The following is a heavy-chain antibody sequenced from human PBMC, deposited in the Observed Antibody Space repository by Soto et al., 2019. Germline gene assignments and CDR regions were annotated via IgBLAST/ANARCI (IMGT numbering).Heavy chain of an antibody. D-gene: IGHD6-6*01. Sequence: GGSLRLSCAASGFTFSDYYMSWIRQAPGKGLEWVSYISSSGSTIYYADSVKGRFAIPRDNAKNSLSLQMNSLRAEDTAVYYCASDREYSSPNRRLFGYWAQGTLVTVSS. CDR1: GFTFSDYY. CDR3: ASDREYSSPNRRLFGY. J-gene: IGHJ4*02. V-gene: IGHV3-11*01. CDR2: ISSSGSTI.